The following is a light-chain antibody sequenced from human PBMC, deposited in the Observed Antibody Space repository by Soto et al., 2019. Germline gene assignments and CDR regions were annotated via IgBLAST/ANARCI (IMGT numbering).Light chain of an antibody. CDR3: NSYAGRNIVL. Sequence: QSVLTQPPSASGSPGQSVTISCTGTSSDVGGYNYVSWYQQHPDKAPKLIIYEVSKRPSGVPDRFSGSKSGNTASLTVSGLQAEDEADYYCNSYAGRNIVLFGGGTKVTVL. CDR1: SSDVGGYNY. J-gene: IGLJ2*01. V-gene: IGLV2-8*01. CDR2: EVS.